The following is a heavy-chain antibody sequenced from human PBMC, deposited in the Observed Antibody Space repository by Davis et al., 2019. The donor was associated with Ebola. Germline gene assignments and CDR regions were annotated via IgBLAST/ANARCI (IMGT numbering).Heavy chain of an antibody. CDR3: AKAYCSSTSCYTWAFDY. J-gene: IGHJ4*02. V-gene: IGHV3-23*03. CDR2: IYSGGST. D-gene: IGHD2-2*02. Sequence: GESLKISCAASGFTFSNYDMSWVRQAPGKGLEWVSVIYSGGSTYHADSVKGRFTISRDNSKSTLYLQMNSLRAEDTAVYYCAKAYCSSTSCYTWAFDYWGQGTLVTVSS. CDR1: GFTFSNYD.